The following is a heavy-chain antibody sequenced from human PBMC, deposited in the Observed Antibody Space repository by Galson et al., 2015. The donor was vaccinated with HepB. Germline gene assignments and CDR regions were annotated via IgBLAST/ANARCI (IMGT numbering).Heavy chain of an antibody. J-gene: IGHJ2*01. V-gene: IGHV3-23*01. Sequence: SLRLSCASSGFTFTSYALGWVRQAPGKGLEWVSSISGGGGHTYYSESVKGRFTISSHNSKNTLYLQMNSLRPEDTAVYYCAKGGIASTSGYATWYFDLWGRGTLVTVSS. CDR3: AKGGIASTSGYATWYFDL. CDR1: GFTFTSYA. CDR2: ISGGGGHT. D-gene: IGHD3-22*01.